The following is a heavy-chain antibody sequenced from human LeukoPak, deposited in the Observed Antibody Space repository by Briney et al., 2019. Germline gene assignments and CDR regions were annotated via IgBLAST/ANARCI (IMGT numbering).Heavy chain of an antibody. CDR3: AREIYCSGGSCYGGHPDY. Sequence: GGSLRLSCAASGFTLSSFAMHWVRQAPGKGLEWVAVVSNDGRRKYYADSVKGRFTISRDNSKDTLYLQMNSLRPEDTAVYYCAREIYCSGGSCYGGHPDYWGQGTLVTVSS. D-gene: IGHD2-15*01. CDR1: GFTLSSFA. V-gene: IGHV3-30*04. CDR2: VSNDGRRK. J-gene: IGHJ4*02.